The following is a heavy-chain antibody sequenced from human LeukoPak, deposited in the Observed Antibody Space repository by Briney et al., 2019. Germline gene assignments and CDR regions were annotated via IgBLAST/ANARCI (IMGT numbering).Heavy chain of an antibody. CDR2: ISGSGGST. CDR3: AKRGGYYGSGSYRPYYYYGMDV. V-gene: IGHV3-23*01. D-gene: IGHD3-10*01. CDR1: GFTFSSYA. Sequence: GGSLRLSCAASGFTFSSYAMSWVRQAPGKGLEWVSAISGSGGSTYYADSVKGRFTISRDNSKNTLYLQMNCLRAEDTAVYYCAKRGGYYGSGSYRPYYYYGMDVWGQGTTVTVSS. J-gene: IGHJ6*02.